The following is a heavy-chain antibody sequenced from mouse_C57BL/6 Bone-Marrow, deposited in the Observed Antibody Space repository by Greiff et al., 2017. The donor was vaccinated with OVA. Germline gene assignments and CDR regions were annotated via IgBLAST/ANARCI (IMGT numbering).Heavy chain of an antibody. CDR2: SRNKANDYTT. CDR3: ARDRLLPHYYAMDY. J-gene: IGHJ4*01. CDR1: GFTFSDFY. Sequence: DVKLVESGGGLVQSGRSLRLSCATSGFTFSDFYMEWVRQAPGKGLEWIAASRNKANDYTTEYSASVKGRFIVSRDTSQSILYLQMNALRAEDTAIYYCARDRLLPHYYAMDYWGQGTSVTVSS. V-gene: IGHV7-1*01. D-gene: IGHD2-3*01.